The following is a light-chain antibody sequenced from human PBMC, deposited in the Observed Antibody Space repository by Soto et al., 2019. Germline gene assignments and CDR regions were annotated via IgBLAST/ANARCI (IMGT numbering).Light chain of an antibody. Sequence: EIVLTQSPATLSLSPGERATLSCRASQSVSSNVGWYQQKPGQEPRLLIYGGASRATGITARFSGSGSGTEFFLLTSSVQYAEVAVFYCCQYRQWLPWTFGQGTKVDIK. CDR2: GGA. J-gene: IGKJ1*01. V-gene: IGKV3-15*01. CDR1: QSVSSN. CDR3: CQYRQWLPWT.